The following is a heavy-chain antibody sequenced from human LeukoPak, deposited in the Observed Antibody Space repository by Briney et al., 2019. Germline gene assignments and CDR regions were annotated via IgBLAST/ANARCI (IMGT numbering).Heavy chain of an antibody. CDR3: ATSSPFWSGYYPLPAYYYMDA. D-gene: IGHD3-3*01. Sequence: GASVKVSCKASGGTFSSYAISWVRQAPGQGLEWVGGIIPIFGTANYAQKFQGRVTITTDESTSTAYMELSSLRSEDTAVYYCATSSPFWSGYYPLPAYYYMDAWGKGTTVTVSS. CDR1: GGTFSSYA. J-gene: IGHJ6*03. CDR2: IIPIFGTA. V-gene: IGHV1-69*05.